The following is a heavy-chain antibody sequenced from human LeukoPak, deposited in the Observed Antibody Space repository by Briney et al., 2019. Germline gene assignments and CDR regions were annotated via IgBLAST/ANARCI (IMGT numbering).Heavy chain of an antibody. CDR1: GGSFSGYY. D-gene: IGHD6-13*01. CDR2: INHSGST. V-gene: IGHV4-34*01. Sequence: PSETLSLTCAVYGGSFSGYYWSWIRQPPGKGLEWIGEINHSGSTNYNPSLKSRVTISVDTSKNQFSLKLSSVPAADTAVYYCASSAAEYLYYFDYWGQGTLVTVSS. CDR3: ASSAAEYLYYFDY. J-gene: IGHJ4*02.